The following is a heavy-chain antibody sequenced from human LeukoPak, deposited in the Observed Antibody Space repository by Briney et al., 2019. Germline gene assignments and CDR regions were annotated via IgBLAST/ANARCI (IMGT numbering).Heavy chain of an antibody. V-gene: IGHV1-69*05. CDR3: ARVAGIAARGEAYYFDY. Sequence: GASVKVSCKASGGTFSSYAISWVRQAPGQALEWMGGIIPIFGTANYAQKFQGRVTITTDESTSTAYMELSSLRSEDTAVYYCARVAGIAARGEAYYFDYWGQGTLVTVSS. D-gene: IGHD6-6*01. J-gene: IGHJ4*02. CDR2: IIPIFGTA. CDR1: GGTFSSYA.